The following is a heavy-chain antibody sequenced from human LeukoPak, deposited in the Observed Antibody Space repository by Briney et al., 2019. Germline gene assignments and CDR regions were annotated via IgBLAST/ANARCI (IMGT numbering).Heavy chain of an antibody. CDR3: ASSVVSGY. J-gene: IGHJ4*02. CDR2: ISSSGSLI. D-gene: IGHD4-23*01. Sequence: GGSLRLSCAASGFTFSSYTMNWARQAPGKGLQWVSSISSSGSLIYYADSVRGRFTISRDNAKNSLYLQMNSLRAEDTAVYYCASSVVSGYWGQGTLVTVSS. CDR1: GFTFSSYT. V-gene: IGHV3-21*01.